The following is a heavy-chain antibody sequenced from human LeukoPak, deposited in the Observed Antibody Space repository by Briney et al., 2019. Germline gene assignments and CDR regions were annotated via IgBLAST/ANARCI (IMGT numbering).Heavy chain of an antibody. Sequence: SETLSLSCAVYGGSFSGYYWSWIRQPPGKGLEWIGEINHSGSTNYNPSLKSRVTISVDTSKNQFSLKLSSVTAADTAVNYCARGHVVVAATPRYDYWGQGTLVTVSS. CDR3: ARGHVVVAATPRYDY. D-gene: IGHD2-15*01. CDR2: INHSGST. J-gene: IGHJ4*02. V-gene: IGHV4-34*01. CDR1: GGSFSGYY.